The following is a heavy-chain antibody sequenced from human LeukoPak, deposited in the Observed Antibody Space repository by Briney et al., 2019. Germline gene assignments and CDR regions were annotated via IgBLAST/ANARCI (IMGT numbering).Heavy chain of an antibody. CDR1: GYTFTTHH. V-gene: IGHV1-46*01. Sequence: ASVKVSCKASGYTFTTHHIHFVRQAPGQGLEWMGIINPNAGATSFAQKFQGRVTMTRDTSTTTVYMELTRLRSDDTAIYYCARDCVERCREGIVFFGMDVWGQGTTVIVSS. D-gene: IGHD3-3*01. CDR3: ARDCVERCREGIVFFGMDV. CDR2: INPNAGAT. J-gene: IGHJ6*02.